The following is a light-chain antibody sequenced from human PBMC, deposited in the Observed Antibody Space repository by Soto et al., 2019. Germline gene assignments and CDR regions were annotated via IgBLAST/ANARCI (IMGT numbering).Light chain of an antibody. V-gene: IGKV1-5*01. Sequence: DIQMTKSPSTLSASVGDRVTITCRASQSISSWLAWYQQKPGKAPKLLIYDASSLESGVPSRFSGSGSGTEFTLTISSLQPDDFATYYCQQYNSYPYTFRQGTKLEIK. CDR1: QSISSW. CDR3: QQYNSYPYT. J-gene: IGKJ2*01. CDR2: DAS.